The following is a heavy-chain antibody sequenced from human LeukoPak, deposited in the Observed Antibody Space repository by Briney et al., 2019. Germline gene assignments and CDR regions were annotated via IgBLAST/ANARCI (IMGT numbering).Heavy chain of an antibody. D-gene: IGHD2-21*01. CDR2: ISDNGGSI. Sequence: GGSLRLSCAASGFTFSSFGMTWVRQAAGKGLEWGSAISDNGGSIFYADSVKGRFTISRDNSKNSLYLQMNSLRADDTAVYYCVKIAPYLPWGQETLVTVS. CDR3: VKIAPYLP. V-gene: IGHV3-23*01. J-gene: IGHJ5*02. CDR1: GFTFSSFG.